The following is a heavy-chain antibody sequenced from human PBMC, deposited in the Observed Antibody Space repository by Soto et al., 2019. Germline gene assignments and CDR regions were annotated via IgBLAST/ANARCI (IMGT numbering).Heavy chain of an antibody. CDR3: ATNRGFDFYYFDS. Sequence: QVQLQESGPGLVKPSQTLSLTCAVSGASIKTGGYYWTWIRQHPTKGLEWIGYIYFSGTTWYNPYLKPRVVMSVDLSQNPFSLNLPSVTAADTAVYFCATNRGFDFYYFDSWGRGPPVTVSS. J-gene: IGHJ4*02. CDR1: GASIKTGGYY. D-gene: IGHD5-12*01. CDR2: IYFSGTT. V-gene: IGHV4-31*11.